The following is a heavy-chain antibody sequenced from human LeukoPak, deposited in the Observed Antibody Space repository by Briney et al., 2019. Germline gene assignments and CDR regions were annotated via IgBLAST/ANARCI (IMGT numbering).Heavy chain of an antibody. CDR1: GGSISSYY. CDR3: ARLYSSSSGFDY. Sequence: SETLSLTCTVSGGSISSYYWSWIRQPPGKGLEWIGYIYTSGSTNYNPSRKSRVTISVDTSKRQFCLKLSSVTAADTAVYYCARLYSSSSGFDYWGQGTLVTVSS. V-gene: IGHV4-4*09. CDR2: IYTSGST. D-gene: IGHD6-6*01. J-gene: IGHJ4*02.